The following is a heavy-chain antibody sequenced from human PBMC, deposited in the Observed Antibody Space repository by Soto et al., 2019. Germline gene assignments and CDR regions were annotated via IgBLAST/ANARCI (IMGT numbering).Heavy chain of an antibody. J-gene: IGHJ5*02. CDR3: ASDLLYGNEDSSVPCEP. CDR2: IIPIFGTA. CDR1: GGTFSSYA. Sequence: QVQLVQSGAEVKKPGSSVKVSCKASGGTFSSYAISWVRQAPGQGLEWMGGIIPIFGTAYYAQKFQGRVMITAADYTSTAGVALGSLGSEDTAVYYCASDLLYGNEDSSVPCEPWGPGALVTVCS. V-gene: IGHV1-69*12. D-gene: IGHD4-4*01.